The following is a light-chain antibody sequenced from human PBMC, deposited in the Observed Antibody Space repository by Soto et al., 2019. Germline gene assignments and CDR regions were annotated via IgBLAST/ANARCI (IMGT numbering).Light chain of an antibody. V-gene: IGKV1-5*01. CDR3: QQYHTPSWT. CDR2: DAS. Sequence: DIQITHSPSTLAASVGDRVTITCRASQSISNWLDWYQRKPGKAPKLLIYDASSLESGVPSRFSGSGSGTEFTLTISSLQPDDSATYFSQQYHTPSWTLGQGTKLEIK. CDR1: QSISNW. J-gene: IGKJ2*02.